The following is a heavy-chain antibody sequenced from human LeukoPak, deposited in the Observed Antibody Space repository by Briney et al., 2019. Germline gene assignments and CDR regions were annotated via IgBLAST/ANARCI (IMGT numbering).Heavy chain of an antibody. CDR1: GFTFSSHS. J-gene: IGHJ4*02. CDR2: ISSSSSYI. V-gene: IGHV3-21*01. D-gene: IGHD3-10*01. Sequence: GGSLRLSCAASGFTFSSHSKNWVRQAPGKGLEWVSSISSSSSYIYYADSVKGRFTISRDNAKNSLYLQMNSLRAEDTAVYYCARALVRGVLDYWGQGTLVTVSS. CDR3: ARALVRGVLDY.